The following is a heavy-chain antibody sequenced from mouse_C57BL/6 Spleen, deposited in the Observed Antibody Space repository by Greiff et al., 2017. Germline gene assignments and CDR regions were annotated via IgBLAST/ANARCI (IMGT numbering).Heavy chain of an antibody. J-gene: IGHJ4*01. D-gene: IGHD2-3*01. Sequence: QVQLQQPGAELVRPGTSVKLSCKASGYTFTSYWMHWVKQRPGQGLEWIGVIDPSDSYTNYNQKFKGKATLTVDTSSSPAYMQLSSLTSEDSAVYYCARGGDYDGGIYYAMDYWGQGTSVTVSS. V-gene: IGHV1-59*01. CDR1: GYTFTSYW. CDR2: IDPSDSYT. CDR3: ARGGDYDGGIYYAMDY.